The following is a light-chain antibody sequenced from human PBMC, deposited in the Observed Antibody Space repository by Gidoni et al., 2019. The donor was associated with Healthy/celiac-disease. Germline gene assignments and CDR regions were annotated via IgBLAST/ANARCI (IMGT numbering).Light chain of an antibody. J-gene: IGLJ3*02. CDR3: AAWDDSLNGWV. Sequence: QSVLPHPPSASGPPGPRVTISCSGSSSNIGSNTVNWYQQLPGTAPNLLIYSNNQRPSGVPDRFSGSKSGTSAALAISGRQSEDEADDYWAAWDDSLNGWVFGGGTKLTVL. CDR2: SNN. CDR1: SSNIGSNT. V-gene: IGLV1-44*01.